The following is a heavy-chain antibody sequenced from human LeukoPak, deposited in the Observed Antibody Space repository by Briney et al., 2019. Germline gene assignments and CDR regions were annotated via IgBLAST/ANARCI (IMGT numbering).Heavy chain of an antibody. V-gene: IGHV1-46*01. Sequence: ASVKVSCKASGYTFTSYYMHWARQAPGQGLEWMGIISPSGGSTSYAQNFQDRVTMTRDTSTSTVYMELSSLRSEDTAVYYCARVGEGFYYDSSGFDYWGQGTLVTVSS. CDR1: GYTFTSYY. CDR3: ARVGEGFYYDSSGFDY. J-gene: IGHJ4*02. CDR2: ISPSGGST. D-gene: IGHD3-22*01.